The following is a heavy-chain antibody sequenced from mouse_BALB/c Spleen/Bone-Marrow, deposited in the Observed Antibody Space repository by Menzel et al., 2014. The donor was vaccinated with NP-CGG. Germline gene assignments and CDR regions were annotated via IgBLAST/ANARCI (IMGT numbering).Heavy chain of an antibody. V-gene: IGHV14-1*02. CDR3: ARGDGYAMDY. J-gene: IGHJ4*01. Sequence: VQLQQSGAEIVRPGALVKLSCKASGFNIKDYYMQWVKQRPEQGLEWIGWIDPENGNTIYDPKFQSKASITADTSTNTAYLQLSSLTSEDTAVYYCARGDGYAMDYWGQGTSVTVSS. CDR1: GFNIKDYY. CDR2: IDPENGNT.